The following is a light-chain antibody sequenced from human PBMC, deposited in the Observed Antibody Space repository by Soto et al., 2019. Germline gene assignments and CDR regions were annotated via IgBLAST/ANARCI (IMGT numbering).Light chain of an antibody. V-gene: IGKV3-15*01. J-gene: IGKJ1*01. CDR2: GAS. Sequence: EIVMTQSPATLSVSPGERATLSCRASQSVSSNLAWYQQKPGQAPRLLIYGASTRATGIPARFSGSVAGTESTLTISSRQSEDFAVYYCQQYNNWPPWTFGQGTKVEIQ. CDR3: QQYNNWPPWT. CDR1: QSVSSN.